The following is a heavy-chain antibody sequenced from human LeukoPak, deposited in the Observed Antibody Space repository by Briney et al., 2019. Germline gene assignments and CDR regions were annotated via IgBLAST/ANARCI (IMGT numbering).Heavy chain of an antibody. CDR3: AGYSSGWYYFDY. CDR1: GGTFSSYA. D-gene: IGHD6-19*01. CDR2: IIPILGIA. Sequence: GASVKVSCKASGGTFSSYAISWVRQAPGQGLEWMGRIIPILGIANYAQKFQGRATITADKSTSTAYMELSSLRSEDTAVYYCAGYSSGWYYFDYWGQGTLVTVSS. J-gene: IGHJ4*02. V-gene: IGHV1-69*04.